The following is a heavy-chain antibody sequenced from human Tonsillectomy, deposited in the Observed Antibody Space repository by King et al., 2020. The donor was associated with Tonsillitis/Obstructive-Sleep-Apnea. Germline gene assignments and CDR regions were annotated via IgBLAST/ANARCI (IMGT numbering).Heavy chain of an antibody. CDR2: IWYDGSIK. Sequence: QLVQSGGGVVQPGRSLRLSCAASGFTFSSYGMHWVRQAPGKGLEWVAVIWYDGSIKYYADSVKGRFTISRDNSKNTLYLQMNSLRAEDTAVYYCARETGPYDPHGDLDFWGRGTLVTVSS. D-gene: IGHD3-3*01. V-gene: IGHV3-33*01. CDR3: ARETGPYDPHGDLDF. J-gene: IGHJ2*01. CDR1: GFTFSSYG.